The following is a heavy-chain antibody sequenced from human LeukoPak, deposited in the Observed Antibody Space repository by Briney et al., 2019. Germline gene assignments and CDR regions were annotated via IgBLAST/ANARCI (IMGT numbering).Heavy chain of an antibody. CDR1: GGSISSHY. D-gene: IGHD3-16*01. Sequence: SETLSLTCTVSGGSISSHYWSWIRQPPGKGLEWIGYIYYSGSTNYNPYLKSRVTISVDTSKNQFSLKLSSVTAADTAVYYCARGRAYGALDVWGKGTTVTVSS. CDR2: IYYSGST. V-gene: IGHV4-59*11. J-gene: IGHJ6*04. CDR3: ARGRAYGALDV.